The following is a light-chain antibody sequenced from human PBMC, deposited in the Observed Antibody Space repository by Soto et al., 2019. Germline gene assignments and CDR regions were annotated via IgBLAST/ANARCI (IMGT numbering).Light chain of an antibody. V-gene: IGLV2-8*01. CDR1: SRDLGGYNF. CDR2: EVS. J-gene: IGLJ3*02. Sequence: QSVLTQSPSASGSPGQSVTISCTGTSRDLGGYNFVSWYQQHPGKAPKLMIYEVSKRLSGAPDRFSGSKSGNTASLTVSGLQADDEADYYCSSYADNLVFGGGTKVTVL. CDR3: SSYADNLV.